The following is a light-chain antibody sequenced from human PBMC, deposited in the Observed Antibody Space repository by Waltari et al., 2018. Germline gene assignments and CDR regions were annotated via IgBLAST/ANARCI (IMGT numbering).Light chain of an antibody. CDR1: SSADGGYHY. V-gene: IGLV2-14*01. Sequence: QSALTQPASVAGSPGQSSTISCTGASSADGGYHYVSSYQQPPGKPPKLMIYDVRKRPSGVSNRFSGSKSGNTASRTISGLQAEDEADYYCSSYTSSSTYVFGTGTKVTVL. CDR2: DVR. CDR3: SSYTSSSTYV. J-gene: IGLJ1*01.